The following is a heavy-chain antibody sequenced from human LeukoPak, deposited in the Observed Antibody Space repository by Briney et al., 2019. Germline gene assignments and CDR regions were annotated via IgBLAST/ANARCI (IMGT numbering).Heavy chain of an antibody. V-gene: IGHV3-30*02. CDR2: IQYDGDEK. CDR3: AKDVVGQQWPESY. Sequence: GGSLRLPCAASGFTFSTYGMHWVRQAPGKGLEWVAFIQYDGDEKAYGDSVKGRFTISRDNSKNTLYVQMNSLRDEDTAVYYCAKDVVGQQWPESYWGQGTLVTVSS. J-gene: IGHJ4*02. CDR1: GFTFSTYG. D-gene: IGHD6-19*01.